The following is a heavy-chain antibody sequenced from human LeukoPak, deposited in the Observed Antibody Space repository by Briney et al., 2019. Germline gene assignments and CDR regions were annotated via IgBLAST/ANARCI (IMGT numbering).Heavy chain of an antibody. J-gene: IGHJ4*02. CDR3: AREPIGSSGYYSY. V-gene: IGHV1-2*04. CDR2: INPNSGGT. CDR1: GYTFSGHY. D-gene: IGHD3-22*01. Sequence: RASVKVSCKASGYTFSGHYLHWVRQAPGQGLEWMGWINPNSGGTNYAQKFQGWVTMTRDTSISTAYMELSRLRSDDTAVYYCAREPIGSSGYYSYWGQGTLVTVSS.